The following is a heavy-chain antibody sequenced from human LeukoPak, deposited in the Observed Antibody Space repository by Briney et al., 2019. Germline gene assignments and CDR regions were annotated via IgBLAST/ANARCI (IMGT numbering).Heavy chain of an antibody. J-gene: IGHJ6*02. D-gene: IGHD1-26*01. V-gene: IGHV3-23*01. Sequence: PGGSLRLSCTASGFTVSSNYMSWVRQAPGKGLEWVSAISGSGGSTYYADSVKGRFTISRDNSKITLYLQMNSLRAEDTAVYYCAKARSGSYYYYGMDVWGQGTTVTVSS. CDR1: GFTVSSNY. CDR2: ISGSGGST. CDR3: AKARSGSYYYYGMDV.